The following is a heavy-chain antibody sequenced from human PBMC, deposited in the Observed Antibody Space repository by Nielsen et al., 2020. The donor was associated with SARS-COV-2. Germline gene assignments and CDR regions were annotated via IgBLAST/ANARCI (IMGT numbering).Heavy chain of an antibody. D-gene: IGHD3-9*01. V-gene: IGHV1-18*01. CDR2: ISAYNGNT. CDR1: GYTFTSYG. CDR3: ATDSIDDRLHAFDI. Sequence: ASVKVSRKASGYTFTSYGISWVRQAPGQGLEWMGWISAYNGNTNYAQKLQGRVTMTTDTSTSTAYMELRSLRSDDTAVYYCATDSIDDRLHAFDIWGQGTMVTVSS. J-gene: IGHJ3*02.